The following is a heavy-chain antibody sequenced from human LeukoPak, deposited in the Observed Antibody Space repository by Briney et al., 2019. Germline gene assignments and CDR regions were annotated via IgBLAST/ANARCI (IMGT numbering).Heavy chain of an antibody. Sequence: PGGSLRLSCAASGFAFSSSWMLWVRQAPGKGLVWVSRINSDGTYTNYADSVKGRFTISRDNSKNTLYLQMNSLRAEDTALYYCARTPLVRYFDSWGQGTLVTVSS. V-gene: IGHV3-74*01. D-gene: IGHD2-2*01. CDR1: GFAFSSSW. CDR3: ARTPLVRYFDS. CDR2: INSDGTYT. J-gene: IGHJ4*02.